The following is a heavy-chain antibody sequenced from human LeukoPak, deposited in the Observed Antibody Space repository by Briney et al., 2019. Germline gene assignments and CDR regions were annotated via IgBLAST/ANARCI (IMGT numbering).Heavy chain of an antibody. D-gene: IGHD3-3*01. V-gene: IGHV1-18*03. J-gene: IGHJ6*03. Sequence: ASVKVSCKASGYTFTSYGISWVRQAPGQGLEWMEWISAYNGNTNYAQKLQGRVTMTTDTSTSTAYMELRSLRSDDMAVYYCARDLNRISYYDFWSGYMDVWGKGTTVTVSS. CDR1: GYTFTSYG. CDR3: ARDLNRISYYDFWSGYMDV. CDR2: ISAYNGNT.